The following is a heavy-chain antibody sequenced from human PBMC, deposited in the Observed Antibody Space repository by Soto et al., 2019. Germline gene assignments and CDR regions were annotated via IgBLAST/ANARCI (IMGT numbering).Heavy chain of an antibody. J-gene: IGHJ4*02. CDR1: GGSISSYY. V-gene: IGHV4-59*01. D-gene: IGHD4-17*01. CDR2: IYYSGST. CDR3: ARDLPYGDGHY. Sequence: QVQLQESGPGLVKPSETLSLTCTVSGGSISSYYWSWIRQPPGKGLEWIGYIYYSGSTNYNPSLKSRVTISVDTSKNQFSLKLSSVTAADTAVYYCARDLPYGDGHYWGQGTLVTVSS.